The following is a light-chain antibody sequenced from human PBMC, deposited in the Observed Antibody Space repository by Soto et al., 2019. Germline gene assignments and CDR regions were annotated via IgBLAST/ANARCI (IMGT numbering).Light chain of an antibody. CDR1: SSDVGTYNF. V-gene: IGLV2-14*01. CDR2: DVS. Sequence: QSALTQPASVSGSPGQSITISCTGTSSDVGTYNFVSWYRQHPVKAPILIIFDVSSRPSGISNRFSGSKSGNTASLTISGVQAEDEAYYYCSSYANSDTVIFGGGTKLTFL. J-gene: IGLJ2*01. CDR3: SSYANSDTVI.